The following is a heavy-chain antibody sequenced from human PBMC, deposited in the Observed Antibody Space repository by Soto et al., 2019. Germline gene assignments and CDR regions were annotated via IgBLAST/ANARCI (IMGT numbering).Heavy chain of an antibody. D-gene: IGHD1-7*01. J-gene: IGHJ4*02. V-gene: IGHV4-4*02. CDR2: IYRTGST. CDR3: ESRDPGTSVDY. Sequence: SETLSLTCAVSGGSFTSNNWWTWVRQPPGQGLEWIGEIYRTGSTNYNPSLKSRVTISLDKSENQFSLKVTSLTAADTAVYYCESRDPGTSVDYWGEGTLVTVYS. CDR1: GGSFTSNNW.